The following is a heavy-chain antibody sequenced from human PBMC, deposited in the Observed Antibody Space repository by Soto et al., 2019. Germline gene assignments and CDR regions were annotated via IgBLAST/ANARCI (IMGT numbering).Heavy chain of an antibody. CDR1: GFTFSSYA. D-gene: IGHD3-22*01. CDR2: ISGSGGST. CDR3: AKDAPDYYDSSGEKDY. V-gene: IGHV3-23*01. Sequence: EVQLLESGGGLVQPGGSLRLSCAASGFTFSSYAMSWVRQAPGKGLEWVSAISGSGGSTYYADSVKGRFTISRDNFKNTLYLQMNSLRAEDTAVYYCAKDAPDYYDSSGEKDYWGQGTLVTVSS. J-gene: IGHJ4*02.